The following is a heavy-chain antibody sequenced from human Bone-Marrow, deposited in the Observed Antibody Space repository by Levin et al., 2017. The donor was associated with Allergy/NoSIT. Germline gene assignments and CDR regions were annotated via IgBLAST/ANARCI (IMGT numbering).Heavy chain of an antibody. CDR2: IFHSGFT. J-gene: IGHJ3*01. CDR1: GVSIVSDNY. V-gene: IGHV4-4*02. Sequence: SETLSLTCAVSGVSIVSDNYWTWVRQSPGKGLQWIGDIFHSGFTTYNPALKSRVSISVDTSRNHFSLRLTSVTAADTAIYYCARHLVKVIPMRAYDVWGQGTLLTVSS. CDR3: ARHLVKVIPMRAYDV. D-gene: IGHD3-10*01.